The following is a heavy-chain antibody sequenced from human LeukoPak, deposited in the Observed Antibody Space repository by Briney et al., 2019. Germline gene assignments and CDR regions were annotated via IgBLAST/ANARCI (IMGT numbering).Heavy chain of an antibody. CDR2: ISYSGST. CDR3: ARDRGTWNDDGFDH. CDR1: GASISSSSYY. D-gene: IGHD1-1*01. Sequence: SETLSLTCTVSGASISSSSYYWGWIRQPPGKGLEWIGTISYSGSTYYNPSLKSRVTISVDTSKNQFSLKLNSVTAADTAVYYCARDRGTWNDDGFDHWGQGTLVTVSS. J-gene: IGHJ4*02. V-gene: IGHV4-39*07.